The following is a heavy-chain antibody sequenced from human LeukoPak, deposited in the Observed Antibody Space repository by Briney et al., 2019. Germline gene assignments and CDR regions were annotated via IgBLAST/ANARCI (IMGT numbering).Heavy chain of an antibody. Sequence: SVKVSCKASGGTFSSYAISWVRQAPGQGLEWMGGIIPIFGTANYAQKFQGRVTITADKSTSTAYMELSSLRSEDTAVYYCARDRGAVPAATMYYWGHGTLVTVSS. CDR1: GGTFSSYA. V-gene: IGHV1-69*06. CDR3: ARDRGAVPAATMYY. J-gene: IGHJ4*01. D-gene: IGHD2-2*01. CDR2: IIPIFGTA.